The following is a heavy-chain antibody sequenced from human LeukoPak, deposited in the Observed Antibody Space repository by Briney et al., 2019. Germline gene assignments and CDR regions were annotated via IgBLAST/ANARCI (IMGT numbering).Heavy chain of an antibody. J-gene: IGHJ4*02. D-gene: IGHD3-22*01. CDR3: ARGESYYDIAH. CDR1: GGSISSGGYS. V-gene: IGHV4-30-2*01. CDR2: INHSGST. Sequence: SETLSLTCAVSGGSISSGGYSWSWIRQPPGKGLEWIGEINHSGSTNYNPSLKSRVTISVDTSKNQFSLKLSSVTAADTAVYYCARGESYYDIAHWGQGTLVTVSS.